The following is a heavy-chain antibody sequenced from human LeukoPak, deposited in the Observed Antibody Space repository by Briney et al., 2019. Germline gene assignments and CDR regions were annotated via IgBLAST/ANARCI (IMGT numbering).Heavy chain of an antibody. CDR2: VNSGGSGT. D-gene: IGHD7-27*01. Sequence: AGGSLRLSCAASGFTFASHWMHWVRQTPGKGLVWVSRVNSGGSGTSYADSVEGRFTISRDNAKNTLHLQMNSLRAEDTAVYYCAASLGPLTEYWGQGTLVTVSS. V-gene: IGHV3-74*01. CDR3: AASLGPLTEY. J-gene: IGHJ4*02. CDR1: GFTFASHW.